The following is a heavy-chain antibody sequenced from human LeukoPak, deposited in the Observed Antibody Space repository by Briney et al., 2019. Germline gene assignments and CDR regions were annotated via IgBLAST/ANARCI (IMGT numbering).Heavy chain of an antibody. V-gene: IGHV3-23*01. CDR2: ISDSGGRT. CDR3: AKRGVVIRVILVGFHKEAYYFDS. Sequence: GGSLRLACAVSGITLSNYGMSWVRQAPGKGLEWVAGISDSGGRTNYADSVKGRFTISRDNPKNTLYLQMNSLRAEDTAVYFCAKRGVVIRVILVGFHKEAYYFDSWGQGALVTVSS. CDR1: GITLSNYG. D-gene: IGHD3-22*01. J-gene: IGHJ4*02.